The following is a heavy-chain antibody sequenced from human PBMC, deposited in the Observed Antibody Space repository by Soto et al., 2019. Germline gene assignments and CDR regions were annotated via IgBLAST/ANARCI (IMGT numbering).Heavy chain of an antibody. CDR3: ARDRGYRGYDWAYYYYYGTDV. J-gene: IGHJ6*02. D-gene: IGHD5-12*01. CDR2: ISYDGSNK. Sequence: QVQLVESGGGVVQPGRSLRLSCAASGFTFSSYAMHWVRQAPGKGLEWVAVISYDGSNKYYADSVKGRFTISRDNSKNWLYLQMNSLGAEDTAVYYWARDRGYRGYDWAYYYYYGTDVWGQGTTVTVSS. CDR1: GFTFSSYA. V-gene: IGHV3-30-3*01.